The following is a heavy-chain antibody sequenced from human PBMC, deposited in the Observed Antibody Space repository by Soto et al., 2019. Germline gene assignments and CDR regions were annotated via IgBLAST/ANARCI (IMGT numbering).Heavy chain of an antibody. J-gene: IGHJ4*02. CDR2: ISYDGSNK. D-gene: IGHD1-26*01. CDR1: GFTFSSYG. V-gene: IGHV3-30*18. Sequence: PGGSLRLSCAASGFTFSSYGMHWVRQAPGKGLEWVAVISYDGSNKYYADSVKGRFTISRDNSKNTLYLQMNSLRAEDTAVYYCAKAKREELLGYWGQGTLVTVSS. CDR3: AKAKREELLGY.